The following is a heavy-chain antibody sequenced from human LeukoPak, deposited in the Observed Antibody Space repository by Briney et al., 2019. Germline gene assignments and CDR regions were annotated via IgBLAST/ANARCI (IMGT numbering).Heavy chain of an antibody. CDR3: ARDLFRVLDY. CDR2: ITSSSSSI. Sequence: PGGSLGLSCVGSGYDFKRYSMNWVRQAAGKGLEWISYITSSSSSIFYAASVRGRFTISRDNAMNSLFLQMNSLRDEDTAVYYCARDLFRVLDYWGQGTLVTVSS. CDR1: GYDFKRYS. V-gene: IGHV3-48*02. J-gene: IGHJ4*02. D-gene: IGHD3-10*02.